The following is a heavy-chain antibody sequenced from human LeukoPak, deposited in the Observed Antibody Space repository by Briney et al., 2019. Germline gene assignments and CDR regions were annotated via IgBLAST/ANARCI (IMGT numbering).Heavy chain of an antibody. D-gene: IGHD6-19*01. V-gene: IGHV3-7*01. J-gene: IGHJ3*02. CDR2: IKQDGSEK. CDR3: ARATRGSGQWLVRGLSAFDI. Sequence: GGSLRLSCAASGFTFSSYWMSWVRQAPGKGLEWVANIKQDGSEKYYVDSVKGRFTISRDNAKNSLYLQMNSLRAEDTAVYYCARATRGSGQWLVRGLSAFDIWGQGTMVTVSS. CDR1: GFTFSSYW.